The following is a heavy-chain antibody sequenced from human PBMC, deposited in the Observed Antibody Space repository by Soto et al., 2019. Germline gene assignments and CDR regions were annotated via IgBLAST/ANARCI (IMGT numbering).Heavy chain of an antibody. Sequence: PGGSLRLSCVASGFTFSNAWMNWVRQAPGKGLEWVSRIIGDGNEITYADSVKGRFTISRDNAKNTVILQMNSLRAEDTAVYYCVRGHVRGNDRHFDYWGQGTLVTVSS. D-gene: IGHD3-16*02. J-gene: IGHJ4*02. V-gene: IGHV3-74*01. CDR1: GFTFSNAW. CDR2: IIGDGNEI. CDR3: VRGHVRGNDRHFDY.